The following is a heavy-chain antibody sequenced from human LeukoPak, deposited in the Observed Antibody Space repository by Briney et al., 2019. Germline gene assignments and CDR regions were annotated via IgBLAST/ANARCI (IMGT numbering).Heavy chain of an antibody. Sequence: SQTLSPTCTVSGDYISSGSYYWSWIRQPAGKGLEWIGRIYTSGSTNYNPSLKSRVTISVDTSKNQFSLKLSSVTAADTAVYYCAREEYYSDNSGYYPDFWGQGTLVTVSS. CDR1: GDYISSGSYY. J-gene: IGHJ4*02. V-gene: IGHV4-61*02. D-gene: IGHD3-22*01. CDR2: IYTSGST. CDR3: AREEYYSDNSGYYPDF.